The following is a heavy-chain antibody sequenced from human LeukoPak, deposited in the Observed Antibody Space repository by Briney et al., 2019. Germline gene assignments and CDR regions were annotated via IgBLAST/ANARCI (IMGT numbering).Heavy chain of an antibody. CDR2: IQYSGST. V-gene: IGHV4-59*01. CDR3: ARVSWFPGTSYYYMDV. J-gene: IGHJ6*03. CDR1: VVSLRGYD. D-gene: IGHD1-1*01. Sequence: PSQTLSPTCTVSVVSLRGYDCSCIRQPPGQGLEWIGDIQYSGSTNYNPSLKSRVTISVDTTKNQFSLKLSCVTAADTAVYYCARVSWFPGTSYYYMDVWDKGTTVTVSS.